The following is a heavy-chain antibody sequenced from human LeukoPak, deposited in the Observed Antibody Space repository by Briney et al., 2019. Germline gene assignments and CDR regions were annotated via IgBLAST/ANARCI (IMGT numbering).Heavy chain of an antibody. J-gene: IGHJ4*02. D-gene: IGHD1-26*01. CDR2: IRYDGSDN. CDR1: GFTLNNCG. CDR3: AKIMGLVGAPIDY. Sequence: GGSLRLSCAASGFTLNNCGMHWVRQAPGKGLEWVAFIRYDGSDNYYADSVKGRFTITRDNSKNTLYLQMNSLRADDTAVYYCAKIMGLVGAPIDYWGQGTLVTVSS. V-gene: IGHV3-30*02.